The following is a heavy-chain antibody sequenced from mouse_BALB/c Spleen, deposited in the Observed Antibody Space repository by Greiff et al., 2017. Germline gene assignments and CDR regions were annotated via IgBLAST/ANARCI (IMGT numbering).Heavy chain of an antibody. D-gene: IGHD2-3*01. CDR3: ARDGGRLLRVFAY. J-gene: IGHJ3*01. CDR2: SRNKANEYTT. V-gene: IGHV7-1*02. Sequence: EVKLVESGGGLVQPGGSLRLSCATSGFTFSDFYMEWVRQPPGKRLEWIAASRNKANEYTTEYSASVKGRFIVSRDTSQSILYLQMNALRAEDTAIYYCARDGGRLLRVFAYWGQGTLGTVSA. CDR1: GFTFSDFY.